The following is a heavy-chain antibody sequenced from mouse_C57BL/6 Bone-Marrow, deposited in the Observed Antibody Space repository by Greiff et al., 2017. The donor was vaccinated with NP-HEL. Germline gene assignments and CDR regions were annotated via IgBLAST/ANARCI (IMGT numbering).Heavy chain of an antibody. CDR2: IDPNSGGT. J-gene: IGHJ4*01. Sequence: QVHVKQPGAELVKPGASVKLSCKASGYTFTSYWMHWVKQRPGRGLEWIGRIDPNSGGTKYNEKFKSKATLTVDKPSSTAYMQLSSLTSEDSAVYYCARSGTTVVATDYAMDYWGQGTSVTVSS. CDR3: ARSGTTVVATDYAMDY. CDR1: GYTFTSYW. D-gene: IGHD1-1*01. V-gene: IGHV1-72*01.